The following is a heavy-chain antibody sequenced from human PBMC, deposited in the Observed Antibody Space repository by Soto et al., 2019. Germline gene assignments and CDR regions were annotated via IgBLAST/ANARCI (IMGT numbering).Heavy chain of an antibody. Sequence: SETLSLTCTVSGGSISSSSYYWGWIRQPPGKGLEWIGSIYYSGSTYYNPSLKSRVTISVDTSKNQFSLKLSSVTAADTAVYYCARLPLLTYYDYIWGSYREEGYWGQGTLVTVSS. CDR1: GGSISSSSYY. D-gene: IGHD3-16*02. J-gene: IGHJ4*02. CDR3: ARLPLLTYYDYIWGSYREEGY. CDR2: IYYSGST. V-gene: IGHV4-39*01.